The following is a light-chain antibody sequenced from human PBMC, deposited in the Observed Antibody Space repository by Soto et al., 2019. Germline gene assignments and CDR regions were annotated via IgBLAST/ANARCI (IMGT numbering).Light chain of an antibody. J-gene: IGLJ3*02. Sequence: QSVLTQPPSLSGTPGQTVTISCIGSRSNIGSGIVHWYQQLPGTAPKHLIYMNSQRPSGVPDRFFGSKSGTSASLVITGLRPEDEADYYCVAWDDNLSSRVFGGGTKVTVL. CDR3: VAWDDNLSSRV. CDR1: RSNIGSGI. CDR2: MNS. V-gene: IGLV1-47*01.